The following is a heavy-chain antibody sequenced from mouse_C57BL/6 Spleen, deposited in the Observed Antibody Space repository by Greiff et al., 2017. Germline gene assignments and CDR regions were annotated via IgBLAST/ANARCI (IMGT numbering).Heavy chain of an antibody. V-gene: IGHV1-55*01. CDR3: ARGHGSSWRFAY. J-gene: IGHJ3*01. D-gene: IGHD1-1*01. CDR1: GYTFTSYW. CDR2: IYPGSGST. Sequence: VQLQQPGAELVKPGASVKMSCKASGYTFTSYWITWVKQRPGQGLEWIGDIYPGSGSTNYNEKFKSKATLTVDTSSSTAYMQLSSLTSEDSAVYYCARGHGSSWRFAYWGQGTLVTVSA.